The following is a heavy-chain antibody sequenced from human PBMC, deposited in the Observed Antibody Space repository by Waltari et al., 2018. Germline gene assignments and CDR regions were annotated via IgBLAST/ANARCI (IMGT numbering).Heavy chain of an antibody. Sequence: EVQLLESGGGLVQPGGSLRLSCAASGFTFSTYAMSWVRQAPGKGLEWVSTITGSGTTTYYADSVKGRFTISRDNSENTLYLQMNSLRDGDTAVYYCAKSEAEYCSGGSCYYWGQGTLVTVSS. CDR1: GFTFSTYA. V-gene: IGHV3-23*01. J-gene: IGHJ4*02. CDR3: AKSEAEYCSGGSCYY. D-gene: IGHD2-15*01. CDR2: ITGSGTTT.